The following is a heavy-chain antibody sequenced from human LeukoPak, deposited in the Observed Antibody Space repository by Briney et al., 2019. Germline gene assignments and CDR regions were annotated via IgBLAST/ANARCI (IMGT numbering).Heavy chain of an antibody. V-gene: IGHV3-23*01. CDR1: GFSFSSYA. J-gene: IGHJ4*02. CDR2: ISGSGGST. D-gene: IGHD3-22*01. CDR3: AKEPHLYYYDSSGYPRGDFDY. Sequence: GGSLRLSCAASGFSFSSYAMSWVRQAPGKGLEWVSAISGSGGSTYYADSVKGRFTISRDNSKNTLYLQMNSLRAEDTAVYYCAKEPHLYYYDSSGYPRGDFDYWGQGTLVTVSS.